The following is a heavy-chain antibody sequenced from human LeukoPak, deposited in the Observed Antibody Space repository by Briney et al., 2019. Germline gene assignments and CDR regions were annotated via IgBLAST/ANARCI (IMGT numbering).Heavy chain of an antibody. D-gene: IGHD6-19*01. CDR1: GDSVSSNSAA. J-gene: IGHJ6*03. CDR3: ARGKPQWLVPTGDYYYMDV. CDR2: THYRSKWYN. Sequence: SQTLSLTCAISGDSVSSNSAAWNWIRQSPSRGLEWLGRTHYRSKWYNDYAVSVKSRITINPDTSKNQFSLQLNSVTPEDTAVYYCARGKPQWLVPTGDYYYMDVWGKGTTVTVSS. V-gene: IGHV6-1*01.